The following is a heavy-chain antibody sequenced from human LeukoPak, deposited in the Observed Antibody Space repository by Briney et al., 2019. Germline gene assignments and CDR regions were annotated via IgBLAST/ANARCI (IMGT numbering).Heavy chain of an antibody. V-gene: IGHV3-30*02. D-gene: IGHD2-21*02. CDR1: GFTFSSYG. J-gene: IGHJ4*02. Sequence: PGGSLRLSCAASGFTFSSYGMHWVRQAPGKGLEWVAFIRYDGSNKYYADSVKGRFTISRDNSKNTLYLQMNSLRAEDTAVYYCASLVVVTASIDYWGQGTLVTVSS. CDR3: ASLVVVTASIDY. CDR2: IRYDGSNK.